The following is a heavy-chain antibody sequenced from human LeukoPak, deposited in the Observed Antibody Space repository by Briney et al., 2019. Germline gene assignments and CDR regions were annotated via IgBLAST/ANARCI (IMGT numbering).Heavy chain of an antibody. Sequence: GGSLRLSCSASGFTFSSYAMHWVRQAPGKGLEYVSAISSNGGSTYYADSVKGRFTISRDNSKNTLYLQMSSLRAEDTAVYYCVKTADSSGWYYYYYGMDVWGQGTTVTVSS. CDR3: VKTADSSGWYYYYYGMDV. CDR1: GFTFSSYA. D-gene: IGHD6-19*01. CDR2: ISSNGGST. V-gene: IGHV3-64D*06. J-gene: IGHJ6*02.